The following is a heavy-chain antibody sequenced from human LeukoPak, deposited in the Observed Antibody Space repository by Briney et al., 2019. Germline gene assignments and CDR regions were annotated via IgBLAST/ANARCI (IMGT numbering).Heavy chain of an antibody. CDR1: GFTFSDYY. Sequence: PGGSLRLSCAASGFTFSDYYMSWIRQAPGRGLEWISYISRSGSTMYYAESVKVRFTISRDNAKNSFYLQMNSLRADDTAVYHCARRDGSSYYGMDVWGQGTTVTVSS. J-gene: IGHJ6*02. CDR2: ISRSGSTM. V-gene: IGHV3-11*01. D-gene: IGHD1-26*01. CDR3: ARRDGSSYYGMDV.